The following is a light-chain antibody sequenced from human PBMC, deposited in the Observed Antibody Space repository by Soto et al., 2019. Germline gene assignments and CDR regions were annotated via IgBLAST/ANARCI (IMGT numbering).Light chain of an antibody. CDR3: SSYACSSNV. J-gene: IGLJ1*01. CDR1: SSDVGGYNY. V-gene: IGLV2-8*01. Sequence: QSALTQPPSASGSPGQSVAISCTGTSSDVGGYNYVSWYQQHPGKAPKLMIYEVNKRPSGVPDRFSGSKSGNTASLTVSGLQAEDEADYYCSSYACSSNVFGTGTKFTVL. CDR2: EVN.